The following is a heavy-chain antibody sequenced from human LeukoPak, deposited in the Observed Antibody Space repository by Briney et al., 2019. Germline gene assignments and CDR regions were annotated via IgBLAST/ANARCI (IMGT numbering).Heavy chain of an antibody. J-gene: IGHJ4*02. V-gene: IGHV4-39*07. CDR1: GGSISSSSYY. CDR3: ARDYSGSYGD. Sequence: SETLSLTCTVSGGSISSSSYYWGWFRQPPGKGLEWIGSIYYSGSTYYNPSLKSRVAISVDTSKNQFSLKLSSVTAADTAVYYCARDYSGSYGDWGQGTLVTVS. CDR2: IYYSGST. D-gene: IGHD1-26*01.